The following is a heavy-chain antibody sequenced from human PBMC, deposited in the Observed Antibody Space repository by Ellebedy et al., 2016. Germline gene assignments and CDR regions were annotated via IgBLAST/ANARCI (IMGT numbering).Heavy chain of an antibody. CDR3: AKDWAYSSYYNYGMDV. J-gene: IGHJ6*02. V-gene: IGHV3-30*18. CDR2: ISYDGNYK. Sequence: GESLKISXAASKFTFSRYGMHWVRQAPGKGLEWVAVISYDGNYKYYADSVKGRFTISRDNSKNTLYMQMNSLRHEDTAVYFCAKDWAYSSYYNYGMDVWGQGTTVTVSS. D-gene: IGHD4-11*01. CDR1: KFTFSRYG.